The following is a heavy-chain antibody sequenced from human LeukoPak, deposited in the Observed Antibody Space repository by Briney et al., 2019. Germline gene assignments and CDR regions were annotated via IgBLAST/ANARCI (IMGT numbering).Heavy chain of an antibody. D-gene: IGHD3-22*01. CDR3: ARDPYYYDSTEDY. Sequence: GGSLRLSCAASGFTFSSYAMSWVRQAPGKGLEWVSSISSSSSYIYYVDSVKGRFTISRDNAKNSLYLQMNSLRAEDTAVYYCARDPYYYDSTEDYWGQGTLVTVSS. CDR2: ISSSSSYI. CDR1: GFTFSSYA. J-gene: IGHJ4*02. V-gene: IGHV3-21*01.